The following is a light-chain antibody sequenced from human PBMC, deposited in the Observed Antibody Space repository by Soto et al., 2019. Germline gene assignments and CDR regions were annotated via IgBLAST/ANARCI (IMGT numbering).Light chain of an antibody. J-gene: IGLJ1*01. Sequence: QTVVTQPPSASATPGQSVTISCSGSSSNIGSNTVNWYQQLPGTAPKLLIYSNNQRPSGVPDRFSGSKSGTSASLGISGLQSEDEAVYYCATWDDSLSGSYVFGTGTQLTVL. CDR2: SNN. CDR3: ATWDDSLSGSYV. V-gene: IGLV1-44*01. CDR1: SSNIGSNT.